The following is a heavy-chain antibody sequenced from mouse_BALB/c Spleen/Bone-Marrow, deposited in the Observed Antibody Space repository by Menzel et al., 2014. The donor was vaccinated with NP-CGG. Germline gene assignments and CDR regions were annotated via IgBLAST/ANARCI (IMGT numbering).Heavy chain of an antibody. D-gene: IGHD1-1*01. Sequence: QVQLQQSGPGLVAPSQSLSITCTVSGFSLTSYGVHWVRQPPGKGLEWLGVIWAGGSTNYNSALMSRLSISKDNSKSQVFLKMNSLQTDDTAMYYCAIFITTVVGYFDYWGQGTTLTVSP. J-gene: IGHJ2*01. CDR2: IWAGGST. CDR3: AIFITTVVGYFDY. V-gene: IGHV2-9*02. CDR1: GFSLTSYG.